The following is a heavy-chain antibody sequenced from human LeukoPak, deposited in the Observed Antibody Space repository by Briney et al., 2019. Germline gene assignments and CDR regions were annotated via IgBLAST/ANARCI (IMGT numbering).Heavy chain of an antibody. CDR3: AAPNYSSSWYFSAFDI. V-gene: IGHV4-59*01. CDR2: IYYSGSS. J-gene: IGHJ3*02. Sequence: SETLSLTCTVSGGSISSYYWSWIRQPPGKGLEWIGYIYYSGSSNYNPSLKSRVTISVDTSKNQFSLKLSSVTAADTAVYYCAAPNYSSSWYFSAFDIWGQGTMVTVSS. CDR1: GGSISSYY. D-gene: IGHD6-13*01.